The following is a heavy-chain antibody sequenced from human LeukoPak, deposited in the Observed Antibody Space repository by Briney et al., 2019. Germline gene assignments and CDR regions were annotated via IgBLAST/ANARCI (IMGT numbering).Heavy chain of an antibody. CDR1: GGFISSYY. Sequence: SETLSLTCTVSGGFISSYYWSWIRQPPGKGLEWIGNIYYSGSTNYNPSLKSRVTISVDTSKNQFSLNLSSVTAADTAVYYCARSDSGYDSGDYWGQGTLVTVSS. CDR2: IYYSGST. J-gene: IGHJ4*02. CDR3: ARSDSGYDSGDY. V-gene: IGHV4-59*01. D-gene: IGHD5-12*01.